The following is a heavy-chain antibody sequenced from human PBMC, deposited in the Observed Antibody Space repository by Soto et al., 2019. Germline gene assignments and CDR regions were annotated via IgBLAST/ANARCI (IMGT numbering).Heavy chain of an antibody. CDR3: AKDLDSGYGDSPPSGY. D-gene: IGHD3-22*01. J-gene: IGHJ4*02. CDR2: ISYDGNNK. V-gene: IGHV3-30*18. Sequence: QVQLVESGGGVVQPGRSLRLSCAASGFTFSTYGMHWVRQAAGKGLEWVAVISYDGNNKYYADSVKGRFTISRDNSKNTLYLQMNSLRAEDTAVYYCAKDLDSGYGDSPPSGYWGQGTLVTVSS. CDR1: GFTFSTYG.